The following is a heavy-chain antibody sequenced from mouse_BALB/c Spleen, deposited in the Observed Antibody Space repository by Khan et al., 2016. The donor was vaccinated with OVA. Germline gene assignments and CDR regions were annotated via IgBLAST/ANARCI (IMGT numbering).Heavy chain of an antibody. CDR3: ARSPCGNFGY. Sequence: EVELEQSGGGLVKPGGSLKLSCEASGFTFSTYAMPWVRQTPEKRLEWVASINTDGDYTFYLDSLKGSSTISRDNAYNTPYLEMSRLRSDDTAMFYCARSPCGNFGYWGQGTLITVSA. J-gene: IGHJ3*02. D-gene: IGHD2-1*01. V-gene: IGHV5-9-3*01. CDR2: INTDGDYT. CDR1: GFTFSTYA.